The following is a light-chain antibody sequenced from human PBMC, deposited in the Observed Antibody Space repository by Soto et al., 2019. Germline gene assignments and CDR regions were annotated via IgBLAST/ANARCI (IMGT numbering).Light chain of an antibody. V-gene: IGKV3-15*01. J-gene: IGKJ1*01. Sequence: EIVMTQSPATLSVSPGERATLSCRASQSVSSNLAWYQQKPGQAPRLLIYGASTRATGIPARFSGSGSGTEFTLTISSLQSEDFAVYYCQQYNNWPLGTSGHGTNVDIK. CDR2: GAS. CDR3: QQYNNWPLGT. CDR1: QSVSSN.